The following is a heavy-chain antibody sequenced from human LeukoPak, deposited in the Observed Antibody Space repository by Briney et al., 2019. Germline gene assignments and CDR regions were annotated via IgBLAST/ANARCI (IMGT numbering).Heavy chain of an antibody. CDR2: ISWNCGSI. J-gene: IGHJ3*02. Sequence: GGSLRLSCAASGFTFDDYAMHWVRQAPGKGLEWVSGISWNCGSIGYADSVKGRFTISRDNAKNSLYLQMNSLRAEDTAVYYCARELSLWVGAFDIWGQGTMVTVSS. CDR1: GFTFDDYA. V-gene: IGHV3-9*01. D-gene: IGHD3-10*01. CDR3: ARELSLWVGAFDI.